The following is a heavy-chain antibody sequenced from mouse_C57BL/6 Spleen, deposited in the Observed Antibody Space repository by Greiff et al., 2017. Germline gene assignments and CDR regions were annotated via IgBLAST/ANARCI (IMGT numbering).Heavy chain of an antibody. CDR2: IFPGSGST. CDR3: AFHSTGYAMDY. V-gene: IGHV1-9*01. D-gene: IGHD3-2*02. Sequence: QVQLLQSGAELMKPGASVKLSCKATGYTFTGYWIEWVKQRPGHGLEWIGEIFPGSGSTNYNEKFKGKATFTADTSYNTAYMQRSSLTTEDSDIYYCAFHSTGYAMDYWGQGTSGTVSS. CDR1: GYTFTGYW. J-gene: IGHJ4*01.